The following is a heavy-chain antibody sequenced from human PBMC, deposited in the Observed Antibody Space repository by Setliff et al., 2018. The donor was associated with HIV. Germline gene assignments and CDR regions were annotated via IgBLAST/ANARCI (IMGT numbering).Heavy chain of an antibody. Sequence: KSSETLSLTCTVSGGSISSSSYYWGWIRQPPGKGLEWIGSIYYSGSTYYNPSLKSRVTISLDTSKNQFSLKLSSVAAADTAVYYCARDDRCSGGCCYSYWGQGALVTVSS. CDR1: GGSISSSSYY. V-gene: IGHV4-39*07. J-gene: IGHJ4*02. CDR2: IYYSGST. D-gene: IGHD2-15*01. CDR3: ARDDRCSGGCCYSY.